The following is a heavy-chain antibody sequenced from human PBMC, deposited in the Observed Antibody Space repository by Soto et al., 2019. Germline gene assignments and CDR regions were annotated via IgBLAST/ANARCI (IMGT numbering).Heavy chain of an antibody. J-gene: IGHJ3*01. D-gene: IGHD6-6*01. CDR2: IYMSGTT. Sequence: SETLSLTCTVSGGAISAFYWNWIRQPAGKGLEWIGRIYMSGTTNYNPSLKGRVTMSVDTSKRQFSLRLSSVTAADTAMYYCARSPSTSSIGTFDFWGLGTMVTVSS. CDR1: GGAISAFY. CDR3: ARSPSTSSIGTFDF. V-gene: IGHV4-4*07.